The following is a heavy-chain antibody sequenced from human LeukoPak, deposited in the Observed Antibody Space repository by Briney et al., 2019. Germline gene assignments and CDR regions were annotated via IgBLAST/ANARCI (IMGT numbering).Heavy chain of an antibody. D-gene: IGHD2-21*02. Sequence: GGSLRLSCAASGFTFSSYAMHWVRQAPGKGLEWVAVISYDGSNKYYADSVKGRFTISRDNSKNTLYLQMNSLRAEDTAVYYCARDNDYAFDIWGQGTMVTVSS. CDR3: ARDNDYAFDI. J-gene: IGHJ3*02. CDR2: ISYDGSNK. CDR1: GFTFSSYA. V-gene: IGHV3-30*04.